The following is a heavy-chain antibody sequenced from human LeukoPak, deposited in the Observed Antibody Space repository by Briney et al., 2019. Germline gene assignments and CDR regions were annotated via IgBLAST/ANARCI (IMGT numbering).Heavy chain of an antibody. Sequence: SVKVSYKASGGTFSSYAISWVRQAPGQGLEWMGRIIPILGIANYAQKFQGRVTITADKSTSTAYMELSSLRSEDTAVYYCARGGRILLWFGELFSWFDPWGQGTLVTVSS. V-gene: IGHV1-69*04. D-gene: IGHD3-10*01. CDR3: ARGGRILLWFGELFSWFDP. J-gene: IGHJ5*02. CDR2: IIPILGIA. CDR1: GGTFSSYA.